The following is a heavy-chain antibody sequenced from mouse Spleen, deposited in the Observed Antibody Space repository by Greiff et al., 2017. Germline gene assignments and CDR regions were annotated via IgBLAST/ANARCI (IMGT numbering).Heavy chain of an antibody. V-gene: IGHV7-3*01. J-gene: IGHJ3*01. Sequence: EVKVVESGGGLVQPGGSLSLSCAASGFTFTDYYMSWVRQPPGKALEWLGFIRNKANGYTTEYSASVKGRFTISRDNSQSILYLQMNALRAEDSATYYCARFYYRYDEGVFAYWGQGTLVTVSA. D-gene: IGHD2-14*01. CDR3: ARFYYRYDEGVFAY. CDR1: GFTFTDYY. CDR2: IRNKANGYTT.